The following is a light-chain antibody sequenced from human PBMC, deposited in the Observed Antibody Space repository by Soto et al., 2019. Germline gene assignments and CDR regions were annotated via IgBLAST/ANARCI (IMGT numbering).Light chain of an antibody. Sequence: EIVLTQSPGTLSLSPGERATLSCRASQSVSSSYLAWYQQKPGQAPRLLIYGVSSRATGIPDRFSGSGSGTDFTLTISRLEPEDFAVYYCQQYGSMFGQGTKVEIK. CDR3: QQYGSM. V-gene: IGKV3-20*01. CDR1: QSVSSSY. CDR2: GVS. J-gene: IGKJ1*01.